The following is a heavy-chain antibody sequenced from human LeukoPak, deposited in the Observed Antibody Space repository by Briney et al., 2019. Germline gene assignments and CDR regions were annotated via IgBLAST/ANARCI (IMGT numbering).Heavy chain of an antibody. V-gene: IGHV3-23*01. D-gene: IGHD3-22*01. CDR2: ISGSDDTT. Sequence: GGSLRLSCAASGFTFSNYAMSWVRQAPGKGLEWVSTISGSDDTTYHADSVKGRFTISRDNSKNTLDLQMNSLRAEDTATYYCAKHYGNSVYYGPHYWGQGTLVTVSS. J-gene: IGHJ4*02. CDR3: AKHYGNSVYYGPHY. CDR1: GFTFSNYA.